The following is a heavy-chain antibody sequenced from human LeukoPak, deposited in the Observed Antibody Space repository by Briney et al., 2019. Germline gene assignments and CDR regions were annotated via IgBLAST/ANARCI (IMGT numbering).Heavy chain of an antibody. CDR1: GGTFSSYA. D-gene: IGHD6-19*01. CDR2: INPSGGST. Sequence: ASVKVSCKASGGTFSSYAISWVRQAPGQGLEWMGIINPSGGSTSYAQKFQGRVTMTRDTSTSTVYMELSSLRSEDTAVYYCARSPSIAVAGTGDYWGQGTLVTVSS. V-gene: IGHV1-46*01. CDR3: ARSPSIAVAGTGDY. J-gene: IGHJ4*02.